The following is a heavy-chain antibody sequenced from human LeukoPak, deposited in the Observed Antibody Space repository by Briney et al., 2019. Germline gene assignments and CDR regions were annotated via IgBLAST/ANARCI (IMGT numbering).Heavy chain of an antibody. CDR1: GFTFGDYA. V-gene: IGHV3-49*04. D-gene: IGHD6-13*01. Sequence: GRSLRLSCTASGFTFGDYAMSWVRQAPGKGLEWVGFIRSKASGGTTEYAASVKGRFTISRDDSESIAYQQMNSLKTEDTAVYFCTRARGAAGDYWGQGTLVTVSS. CDR2: IRSKASGGTT. CDR3: TRARGAAGDY. J-gene: IGHJ4*02.